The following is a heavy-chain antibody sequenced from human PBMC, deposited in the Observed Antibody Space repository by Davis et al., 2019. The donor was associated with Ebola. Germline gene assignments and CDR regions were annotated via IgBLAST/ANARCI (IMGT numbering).Heavy chain of an antibody. Sequence: GESLKISCAASGFTVSNIYMSWVRQAPGKGLEWVSATSSSGDSRHHADSVKGRFAISRDNSKDTLYLQMNSLRIEDTGVYYCARGGGSSWFAYWGQGTLVSVSS. J-gene: IGHJ5*01. V-gene: IGHV3-11*01. CDR2: TSSSGDSR. CDR3: ARGGGSSWFAY. D-gene: IGHD6-13*01. CDR1: GFTVSNIY.